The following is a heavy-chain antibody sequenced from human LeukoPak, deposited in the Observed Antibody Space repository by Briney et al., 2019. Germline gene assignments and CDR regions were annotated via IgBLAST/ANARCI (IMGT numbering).Heavy chain of an antibody. CDR2: LYSSGYT. CDR1: GFTFSSYA. Sequence: GGSLRLSCAASGFTFSSYAMSWVRQAPGKGLEWVSVLYSSGYTKYADSVKDRFTTSRDNSENTLNLQMNSLRAEDTAVYYCAAKGNGYTGSYVFAHWGQGTPVTVSS. J-gene: IGHJ4*02. CDR3: AAKGNGYTGSYVFAH. D-gene: IGHD1-26*01. V-gene: IGHV3-66*01.